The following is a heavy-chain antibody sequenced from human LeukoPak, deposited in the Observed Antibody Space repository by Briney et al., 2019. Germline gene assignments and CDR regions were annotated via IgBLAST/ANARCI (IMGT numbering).Heavy chain of an antibody. V-gene: IGHV1-3*01. D-gene: IGHD6-13*01. J-gene: IGHJ4*02. CDR2: INAGNGNT. Sequence: GASVTVSCKASGYTFTSYAMHWVRQAPGQRREWMGWINAGNGNTKYSQKFQGRVTITRDTSASTDYMELSSLRSEDTAVYYCARDRYSGYSSTYFDYWGQGTLVTVSS. CDR3: ARDRYSGYSSTYFDY. CDR1: GYTFTSYA.